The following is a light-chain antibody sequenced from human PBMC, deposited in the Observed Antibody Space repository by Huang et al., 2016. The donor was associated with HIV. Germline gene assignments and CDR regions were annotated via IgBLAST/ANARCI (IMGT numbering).Light chain of an antibody. Sequence: DIQMTQSPSTLSASVGDRVTITCRASQSIKSWLAWYQQKPGKAPKLLIYDASTLESGVPSSLSGSASGTEFTLTSSSLQPDNFATYYCQQYDDYPWTFGQGTKVEIK. CDR2: DAS. CDR3: QQYDDYPWT. J-gene: IGKJ1*01. CDR1: QSIKSW. V-gene: IGKV1-5*01.